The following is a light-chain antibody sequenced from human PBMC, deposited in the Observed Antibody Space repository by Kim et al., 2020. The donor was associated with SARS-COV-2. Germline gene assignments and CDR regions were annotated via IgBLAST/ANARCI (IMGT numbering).Light chain of an antibody. CDR3: QAWDRSTGV. Sequence: SYELTQPPSVSVSPGQTASITCSGDKLGDKYACWYQQKPGQSPVLVIYQDSKRPSGIPERFSGSNSGNTTTLTISGTQAMDEADYYCQAWDRSTGVFGG. CDR1: KLGDKY. J-gene: IGLJ3*02. V-gene: IGLV3-1*01. CDR2: QDS.